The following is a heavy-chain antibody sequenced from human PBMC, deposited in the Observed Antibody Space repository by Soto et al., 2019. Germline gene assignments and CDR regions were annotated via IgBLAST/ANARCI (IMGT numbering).Heavy chain of an antibody. CDR1: GGSFSGYY. Sequence: SETLSLTCAVYGGSFSGYYWSWIRQPPGKGLEWIGEINHSGSTNYNPSLKSRVTISVGTSKNQFPLKLSSVTAADTAVYYCARAAQSVNWFDPWGRGTLVTVSS. D-gene: IGHD2-8*01. CDR3: ARAAQSVNWFDP. V-gene: IGHV4-34*01. J-gene: IGHJ5*02. CDR2: INHSGST.